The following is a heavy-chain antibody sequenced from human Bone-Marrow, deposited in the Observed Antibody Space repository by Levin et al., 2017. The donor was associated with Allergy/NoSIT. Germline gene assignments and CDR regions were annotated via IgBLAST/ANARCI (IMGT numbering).Heavy chain of an antibody. J-gene: IGHJ4*02. Sequence: ETLSLTCSVSGDSINDDRWWAWIRQSPDTGLEWIGEVYGSGNTKYTPSLRSRATISLDKSKRRFSLSLKSVTAADTARYFCASWSLGFCSSESCFDSWRRGVLVAVSS. CDR1: GDSINDDRW. V-gene: IGHV4/OR15-8*02. CDR3: ASWSLGFCSSESCFDS. D-gene: IGHD2-2*01. CDR2: VYGSGNT.